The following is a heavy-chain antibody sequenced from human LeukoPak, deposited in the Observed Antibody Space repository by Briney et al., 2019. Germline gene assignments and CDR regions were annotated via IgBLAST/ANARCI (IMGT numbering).Heavy chain of an antibody. CDR3: AREWAATYSSGHLNY. CDR2: INPSGGST. D-gene: IGHD6-19*01. CDR1: GYTFTSYY. J-gene: IGHJ4*02. Sequence: ASVKVSCKASGYTFTSYYMHWVRQAPGQGLEWMGIINPSGGSTSYAQKFQGRVTMTRDTSTSTVYMELSSLRSEDTAVYYCAREWAATYSSGHLNYWGQGTLVTVSS. V-gene: IGHV1-46*01.